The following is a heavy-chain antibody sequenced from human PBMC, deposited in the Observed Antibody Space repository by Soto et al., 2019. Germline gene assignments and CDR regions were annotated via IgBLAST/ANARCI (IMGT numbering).Heavy chain of an antibody. CDR1: GFTFTSYA. D-gene: IGHD3-16*02. J-gene: IGHJ4*02. CDR2: ISYDGINE. V-gene: IGHV3-30*15. Sequence: PGASLSLSCEASGFTFTSYAMHWVRQAPGKGLEWVAVISYDGINEYYADSVKGRFTISRDNSKNTLFLQMSSLRVEDTALYYCARDRLRLGELSLIGYFDYWGQGTLVTVSS. CDR3: ARDRLRLGELSLIGYFDY.